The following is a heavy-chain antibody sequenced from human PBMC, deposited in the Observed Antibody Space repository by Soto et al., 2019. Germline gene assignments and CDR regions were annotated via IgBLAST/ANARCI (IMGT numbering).Heavy chain of an antibody. CDR2: IYWDDDK. D-gene: IGHD5-12*01. V-gene: IGHV2-5*02. CDR1: GFSLSTSGAG. J-gene: IGHJ4*02. Sequence: QITLKESGPTLVKPTQTLTLTCTLSGFSLSTSGAGVGRIRQPPGKALEWLALIYWDDDKRYSPSLKSRLTITKDTSKNQVVLTMTNMDPVDTATYYCAHKGDGYRGFKYWGQGTLVTVSS. CDR3: AHKGDGYRGFKY.